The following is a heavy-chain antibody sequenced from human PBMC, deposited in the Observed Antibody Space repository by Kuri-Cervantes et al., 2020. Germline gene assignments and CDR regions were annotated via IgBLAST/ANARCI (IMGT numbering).Heavy chain of an antibody. V-gene: IGHV4-31*02. J-gene: IGHJ4*02. Sequence: SCAGFGESFSDYYWSWIRQHPGKGLEWIGYIYYSGSTYYNPSLKSRVTISVDTSKNQFSLKLSSVTAADTAVYYCARARYCSGGSCWAWDYWGQGTLVTVSS. CDR2: IYYSGST. D-gene: IGHD2-15*01. CDR1: GESFSDYY. CDR3: ARARYCSGGSCWAWDY.